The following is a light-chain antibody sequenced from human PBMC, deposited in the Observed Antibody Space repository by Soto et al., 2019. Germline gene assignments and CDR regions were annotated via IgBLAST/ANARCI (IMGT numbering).Light chain of an antibody. Sequence: QSVLTQPASVSGSPGQSITISCTGTSSDVGGYNHVSWYQQHPGKAPKLMIYDVSDRPSGVSNRFSGSKSGNTASLTTSGLQAEDEADYYCSSYTSGFYVFGTGTKVTVL. V-gene: IGLV2-14*01. CDR2: DVS. CDR1: SSDVGGYNH. J-gene: IGLJ1*01. CDR3: SSYTSGFYV.